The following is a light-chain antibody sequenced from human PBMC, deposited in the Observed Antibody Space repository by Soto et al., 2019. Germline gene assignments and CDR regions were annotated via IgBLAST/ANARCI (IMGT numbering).Light chain of an antibody. CDR1: QSVRSN. Sequence: EIVMTQSPATLSVSTGERFTLSCRASQSVRSNLAWYQQKPGQAPRLLIYEASTRATGVPARFSGSGSGTDFTLTISSLEPEDFAVYYCQQRSNWPVTFGQGTRLEI. CDR3: QQRSNWPVT. V-gene: IGKV3-11*01. J-gene: IGKJ5*01. CDR2: EAS.